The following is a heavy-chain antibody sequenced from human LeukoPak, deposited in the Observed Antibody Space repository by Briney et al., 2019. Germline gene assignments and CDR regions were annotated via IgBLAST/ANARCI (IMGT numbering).Heavy chain of an antibody. CDR3: ARFARGSDSSGYLSYYYYYYMDV. V-gene: IGHV4-4*09. D-gene: IGHD3-22*01. Sequence: SETLSLTCTVSGGSISSYYWSWIRQPPGKGLEWIGYIYTSGSTNYNPSLKSRVTISVDTSKNQFSLKLSSVTAADTAVYYCARFARGSDSSGYLSYYYYYYMDVWGKGTTATVSS. J-gene: IGHJ6*03. CDR1: GGSISSYY. CDR2: IYTSGST.